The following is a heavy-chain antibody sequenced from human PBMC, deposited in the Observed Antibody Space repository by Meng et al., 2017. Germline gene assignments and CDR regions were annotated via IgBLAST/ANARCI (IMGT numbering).Heavy chain of an antibody. CDR3: ARDLVRGRIVADYYFDY. J-gene: IGHJ4*02. V-gene: IGHV3-30*01. D-gene: IGHD3-22*01. CDR1: GLTFSSYA. Sequence: GERVGSGVGVVQPGRSLGTPWAAPGLTFSSYAMHWVRQAPGKGLEWVAVISYDGSNKYYADSVKGRFTISRDNSKNTLYLQMNSLRAEDTAVYYCARDLVRGRIVADYYFDYWGQGTLVTVSS. CDR2: ISYDGSNK.